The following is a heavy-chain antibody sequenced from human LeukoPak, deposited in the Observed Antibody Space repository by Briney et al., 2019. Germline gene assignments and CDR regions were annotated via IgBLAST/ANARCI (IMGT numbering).Heavy chain of an antibody. CDR2: ISPYNGHT. D-gene: IGHD4-11*01. CDR1: GYNFTTYF. Sequence: ASVKVSFKTSGYNFTTYFITWVRQAPGQGLEWMGWISPYNGHTKYTHSLQGRVTMTTDTSTSTAFLELRSLMSDDTAVYYCAREGQSRKFDSWGQGTLVTVSS. CDR3: AREGQSRKFDS. J-gene: IGHJ5*01. V-gene: IGHV1-18*04.